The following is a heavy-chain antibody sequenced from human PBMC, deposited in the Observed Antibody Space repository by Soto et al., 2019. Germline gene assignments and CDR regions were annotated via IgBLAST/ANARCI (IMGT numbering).Heavy chain of an antibody. D-gene: IGHD5-12*01. V-gene: IGHV5-51*01. J-gene: IGHJ4*02. CDR2: IYPGDSDT. CDR1: GCRFSSYW. CDR3: ARQGGYSGYDYWAPDY. Sequence: GESLKISFRGSGCRFSSYWSGWELQKTGKGLEWMGIIYPGDSDTRYSPSFQGQVTISADKSISTAYLQWSSLKASDTAMYYCARQGGYSGYDYWAPDYWGQGTLVTV.